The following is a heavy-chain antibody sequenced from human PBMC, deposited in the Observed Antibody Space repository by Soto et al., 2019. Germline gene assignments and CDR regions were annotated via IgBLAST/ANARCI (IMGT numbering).Heavy chain of an antibody. V-gene: IGHV1-69*01. D-gene: IGHD5-12*01. CDR1: GVTFSSYA. CDR2: IITSFGTG. J-gene: IGHJ4*02. Sequence: QVQLVQSGAEAKRPGSSVKVSCKAAGVTFSSYAISWVRQAPGQGLEWRGGIITSFGTGNYQQNFQGRLTITADESTSTAYKELSGRTSGDTAVYYCARERGGYNRGDFEFWGQGTLVTVSS. CDR3: ARERGGYNRGDFEF.